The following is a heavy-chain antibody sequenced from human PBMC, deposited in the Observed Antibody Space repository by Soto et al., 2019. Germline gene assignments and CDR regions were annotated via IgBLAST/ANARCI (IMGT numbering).Heavy chain of an antibody. CDR2: ISAYNGNT. V-gene: IGHV1-18*01. Sequence: QIQLVQSGAEVKKPGASVKVSCKASGYTFSSYHITWGRQAPGQGLEWMGWISAYNGNTNYAQNLQGRVTMTTDASKSTAYLELRSLGSADTAVYYLARDLPRVDYWGQGTLVTVSS. J-gene: IGHJ4*02. CDR1: GYTFSSYH. CDR3: ARDLPRVDY.